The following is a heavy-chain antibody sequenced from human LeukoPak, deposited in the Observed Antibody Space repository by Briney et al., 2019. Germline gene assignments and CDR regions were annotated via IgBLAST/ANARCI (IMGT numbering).Heavy chain of an antibody. V-gene: IGHV4-39*07. J-gene: IGHJ4*02. CDR1: GGSISIRNYY. D-gene: IGHD1-1*01. Sequence: PSETLSLTCTVSGGSISIRNYYWAWIRQPPGRQLEWIGSVYSSGSLYYNPSLKSRVTISVDTSKNQFSLKLNSVTAADTAVYYCARDRRQRDCFDFWGRGARVTVSS. CDR2: VYSSGSL. CDR3: ARDRRQRDCFDF.